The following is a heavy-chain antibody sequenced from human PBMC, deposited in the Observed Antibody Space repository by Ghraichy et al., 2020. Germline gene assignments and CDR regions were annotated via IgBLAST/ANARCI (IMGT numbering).Heavy chain of an antibody. J-gene: IGHJ4*02. D-gene: IGHD3-16*02. Sequence: SQTLSLTCTVSGYSISSGCYWGWIRQPPGEGLEWFGRIYHSGSTYYNPSLKSRVTISVDTSKNQFSLKLSSVTAADTAVYYCARGSGSLSTEYWGQGTLVTVSS. V-gene: IGHV4-38-2*02. CDR2: IYHSGST. CDR3: ARGSGSLSTEY. CDR1: GYSISSGCY.